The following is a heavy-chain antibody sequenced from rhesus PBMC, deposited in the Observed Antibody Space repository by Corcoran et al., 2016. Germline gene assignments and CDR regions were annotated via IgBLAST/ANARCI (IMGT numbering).Heavy chain of an antibody. CDR1: GGSISIGSDY. D-gene: IGHD1-44*02. V-gene: IGHV4-122*02. CDR2: IPYSGST. CDR3: ANKGGRFDV. J-gene: IGHJ5-1*01. Sequence: QVPLQESGPGLVKPSATLSPTCAVPGGSISIGSDYRRGTRPPPGKGLEWRGYIPYSGSTSYNPSLKSRVTISTDTTKNQFSLKLSSVTAADTAVYYGANKGGRFDVWGPGVLVTVSS.